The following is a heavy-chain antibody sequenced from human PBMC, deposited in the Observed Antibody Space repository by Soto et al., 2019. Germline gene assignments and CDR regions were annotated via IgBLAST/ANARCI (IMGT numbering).Heavy chain of an antibody. Sequence: GASVKVSCKVSGYTLTELSMHWVRQAPGKGLEWMGGFDPEDGETIYAQKFQGRVTMTEDTSTDTAYMELSSLRSEDTAVYYCATEGGYSSSLSHINWGQGTLVTVSS. CDR1: GYTLTELS. J-gene: IGHJ4*02. CDR3: ATEGGYSSSLSHIN. D-gene: IGHD6-13*01. V-gene: IGHV1-24*01. CDR2: FDPEDGET.